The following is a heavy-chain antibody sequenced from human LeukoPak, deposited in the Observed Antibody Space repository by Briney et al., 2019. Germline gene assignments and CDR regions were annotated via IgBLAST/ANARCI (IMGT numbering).Heavy chain of an antibody. J-gene: IGHJ4*02. CDR3: ARLGIITTAGSNDY. Sequence: PGGSLRLSCAASEFTFSDYYMSWIRQAPGKGLEWVSYISYSGDTIYYADSVKGRFTVSRDNAKNSLYLQMNSLRAEDTAVYYCARLGIITTAGSNDYWGQGTLVTVSS. D-gene: IGHD6-13*01. V-gene: IGHV3-11*01. CDR1: EFTFSDYY. CDR2: ISYSGDTI.